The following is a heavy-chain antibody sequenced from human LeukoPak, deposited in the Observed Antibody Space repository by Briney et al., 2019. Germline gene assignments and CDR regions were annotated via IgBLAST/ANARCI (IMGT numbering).Heavy chain of an antibody. CDR1: GGSISSGGYY. V-gene: IGHV4-31*03. CDR2: IYYSGST. CDR3: ARSPPVVPAAMRWFDP. Sequence: SETLSLTCTVSGGSISSGGYYWSWIRQHPGKGLEWIGYIYYSGSTYYNPSLKSRVTISVDTSKNQFSLKLSSVTAADTAVYYCARSPPVVPAAMRWFDPWGQGTLVTVSS. J-gene: IGHJ5*02. D-gene: IGHD2-2*01.